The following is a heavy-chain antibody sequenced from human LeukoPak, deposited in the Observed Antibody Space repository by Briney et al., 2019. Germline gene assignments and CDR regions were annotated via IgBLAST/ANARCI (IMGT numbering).Heavy chain of an antibody. J-gene: IGHJ4*02. Sequence: SQTLSLTSAISGDTVSSNSGVRNWIRQSPSRGLEWLGRTYYRSKWYNDYAVSVKSRIIINTDTSKNQFSLQLNSVTPEDTAVYYCSSSIAMDLEHFDYWGQGTLVTVSS. CDR3: SSSIAMDLEHFDY. CDR2: TYYRSKWYN. V-gene: IGHV6-1*01. D-gene: IGHD6-19*01. CDR1: GDTVSSNSGV.